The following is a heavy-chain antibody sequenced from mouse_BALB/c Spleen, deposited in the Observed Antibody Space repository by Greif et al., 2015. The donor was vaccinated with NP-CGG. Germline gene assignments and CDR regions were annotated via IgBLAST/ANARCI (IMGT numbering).Heavy chain of an antibody. D-gene: IGHD2-4*01. CDR1: GFTFSSYA. Sequence: EVKLVEHGGGLVKPGGSLKLSCGASGFTFSSYAMSWVRQSPAKRLEWVAEISSGGSYTYYPDTVTGRFTISRDNAKNALYLEMRSLRSKDTDIYYIAREYDYTSRNYAMDYWGQGTSVTVPS. CDR2: ISSGGSYT. CDR3: AREYDYTSRNYAMDY. J-gene: IGHJ4*01. V-gene: IGHV5-9-4*01.